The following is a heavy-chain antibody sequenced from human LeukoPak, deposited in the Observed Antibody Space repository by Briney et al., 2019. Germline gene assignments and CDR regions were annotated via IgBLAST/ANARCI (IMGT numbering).Heavy chain of an antibody. J-gene: IGHJ4*02. Sequence: GGSLRLSCAASGFTFSSYSMNWVRQAPGKGLEWVAVISYDGSNKYYADSVKGRFTISRDNSKNTLYLQTNSLRAEDTAVYYCAKEADFDYWGQGTLVTVSS. D-gene: IGHD6-25*01. CDR3: AKEADFDY. CDR1: GFTFSSYS. CDR2: ISYDGSNK. V-gene: IGHV3-30*18.